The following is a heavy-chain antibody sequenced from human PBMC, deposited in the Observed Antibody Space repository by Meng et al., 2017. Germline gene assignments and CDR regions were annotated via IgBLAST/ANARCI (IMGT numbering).Heavy chain of an antibody. CDR1: GGTFSSYA. V-gene: IGHV1-69*13. Sequence: SVKVSCKASGGTFSSYAISWVRQAPGQGLEWMGGIIPIFGTANYAQKFQGRVTITADESTSTAYMELSSLRSEDTAVYYCARVELERALVGRDGYNYYYYYGMDIWGQGTTVTVSS. CDR2: IIPIFGTA. J-gene: IGHJ6*02. D-gene: IGHD5-24*01. CDR3: ARVELERALVGRDGYNYYYYYGMDI.